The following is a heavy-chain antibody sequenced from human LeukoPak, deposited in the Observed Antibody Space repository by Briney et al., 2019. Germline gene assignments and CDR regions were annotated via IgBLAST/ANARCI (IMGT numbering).Heavy chain of an antibody. CDR1: GYSLTELS. CDR3: ATGTHYDLLPY. Sequence: ASVKVSCKVSGYSLTELSMPWVRQAPGKGLEWMGDFDPGNGEMIYEQKFQGRVTMTEDTSTDTAYMELSSLRSEDTALYYCATGTHYDLLPYWGQGSLVTVSS. CDR2: FDPGNGEM. J-gene: IGHJ4*02. V-gene: IGHV1-24*01. D-gene: IGHD3-9*01.